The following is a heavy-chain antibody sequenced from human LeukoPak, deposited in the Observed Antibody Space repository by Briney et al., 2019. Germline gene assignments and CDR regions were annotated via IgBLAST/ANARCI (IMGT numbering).Heavy chain of an antibody. CDR3: ARDTRLMYYFDY. CDR1: GFTFSNYA. V-gene: IGHV3-23*01. J-gene: IGHJ4*02. D-gene: IGHD2-2*01. Sequence: GGALRLSCAASGFTFSNYAMTWVRQAPGKGLEWVSTITRFTGTTYYADSVKGRFTISIGDSNNTLYLQMNSLRAGDTAVYYCARDTRLMYYFDYWGQGTLVTVSS. CDR2: ITRFTGTT.